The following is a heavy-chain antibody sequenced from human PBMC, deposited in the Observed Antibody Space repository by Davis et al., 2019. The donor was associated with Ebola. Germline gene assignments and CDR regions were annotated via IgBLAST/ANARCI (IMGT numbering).Heavy chain of an antibody. D-gene: IGHD6-19*01. V-gene: IGHV3-23*01. J-gene: IGHJ6*04. Sequence: GGSLRLSCAASGFTFSSYAMSWVRQAPGKGLEWVSAISGSGGSTYYAGSVKGRFTISRDNSRNTLYLQMNSLRAEDTAVYYCARGLAGNYYYYGMDVWGKGTTVTVSS. CDR1: GFTFSSYA. CDR3: ARGLAGNYYYYGMDV. CDR2: ISGSGGST.